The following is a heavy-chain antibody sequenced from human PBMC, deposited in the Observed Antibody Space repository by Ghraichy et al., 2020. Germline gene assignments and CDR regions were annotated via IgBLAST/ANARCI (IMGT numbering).Heavy chain of an antibody. V-gene: IGHV4-59*01. CDR3: ARVNCGGDCYNDY. CDR1: GGSISSYY. CDR2: IYYSGST. D-gene: IGHD2-21*02. Sequence: SETLSLTCTVSGGSISSYYWSWIRQPPGKGLEWIGYIYYSGSTNYNPSLKSRVTISVDTSKNQFSLKLSSVTAVDTAVYYCARVNCGGDCYNDYWGQGTLVTVSS. J-gene: IGHJ4*02.